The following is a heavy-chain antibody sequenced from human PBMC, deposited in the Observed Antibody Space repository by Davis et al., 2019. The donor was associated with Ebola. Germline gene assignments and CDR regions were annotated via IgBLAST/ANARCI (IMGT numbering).Heavy chain of an antibody. CDR2: ISSSGSYT. J-gene: IGHJ4*02. CDR1: GFTFSDYY. D-gene: IGHD7-27*01. CDR3: ATDNWGPAL. V-gene: IGHV3-11*06. Sequence: PGGSLRLSCAASGFTFSDYYMSWIRQAPGKGLEWISYISSSGSYTNYADSVKGRFTISRDNAKNSLYLQMNSLRAEDTAIYYCATDNWGPALWGQGTLLTVSS.